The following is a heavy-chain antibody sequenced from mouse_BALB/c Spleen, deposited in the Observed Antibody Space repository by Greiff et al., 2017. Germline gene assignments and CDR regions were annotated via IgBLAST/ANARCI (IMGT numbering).Heavy chain of an antibody. J-gene: IGHJ4*01. CDR1: GFSLTSYG. CDR3: ARHNDGYYYGSMDY. Sequence: VNVVESGPDLVAPSQRLSITCTVSGFSLTSYGVHWVRQPPGKGLEWLVVIWSDGSTTYNSALKSRLSISKDNSKSHVFLKMNSLQTADTAMYYSARHNDGYYYGSMDYWGQGTSVTVSS. D-gene: IGHD2-3*01. CDR2: IWSDGST. V-gene: IGHV2-6-2*01.